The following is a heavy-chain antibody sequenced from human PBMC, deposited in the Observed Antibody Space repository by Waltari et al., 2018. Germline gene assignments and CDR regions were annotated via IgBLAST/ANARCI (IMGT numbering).Heavy chain of an antibody. J-gene: IGHJ3*02. D-gene: IGHD4-17*01. CDR2: IIPIFGTA. CDR3: AREDGDYEGRMNAFDI. CDR1: GGTFSSYA. Sequence: QVQLVQSGAEVKTPGSSVKVSCKASGGTFSSYAISWVRQAPGQRLEWMGGIIPIFGTANYAQKFQGRVTITTDESTSTAYMELSSLRSEDTAVYYCAREDGDYEGRMNAFDIWGQGTMVTVSS. V-gene: IGHV1-69*05.